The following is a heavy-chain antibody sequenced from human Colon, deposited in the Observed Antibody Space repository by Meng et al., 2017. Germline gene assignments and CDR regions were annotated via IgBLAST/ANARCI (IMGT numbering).Heavy chain of an antibody. CDR3: SRTNYGDYNWFDP. D-gene: IGHD4-17*01. V-gene: IGHV4-31*03. J-gene: IGHJ5*02. CDR1: GGAISSGGFY. Sequence: QAASEVSGPGMVTPAPALAHSGTVSGGAISSGGFYWSWIRQHPGKGLEWIGYIYYSGSTYFNPSLRSRVAISIDQSKNQFPLNLTSVTAADTGVYFFSRTNYGDYNWFDPWGQGTLVTVSS. CDR2: IYYSGST.